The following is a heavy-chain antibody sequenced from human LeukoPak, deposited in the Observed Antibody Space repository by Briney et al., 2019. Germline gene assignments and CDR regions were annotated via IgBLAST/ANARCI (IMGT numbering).Heavy chain of an antibody. J-gene: IGHJ5*02. V-gene: IGHV4-30-2*01. Sequence: TWVRQAPGKGLEWIGYIYHGGSTYYDPSLKSRVTISVDRSKNQFSLKLTSVTAADTAVYYCARGSYSGYDFWFDPWGQGTLVTVSS. D-gene: IGHD5-12*01. CDR3: ARGSYSGYDFWFDP. CDR2: IYHGGST.